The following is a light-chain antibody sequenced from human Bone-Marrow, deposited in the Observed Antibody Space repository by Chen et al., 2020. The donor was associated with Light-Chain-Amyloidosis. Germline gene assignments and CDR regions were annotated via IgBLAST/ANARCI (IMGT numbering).Light chain of an antibody. Sequence: QSAMTQPASVSGSPGPSITISGTGPSSDVGGDNHVSWYQQHPDKAPKLMIYEVTNRPSWVPDRFSGSKSDNTASLTISGLQTEDEADYFCSSYTITNTLVFGSGTRVTVL. CDR3: SSYTITNTLV. V-gene: IGLV2-14*01. CDR2: EVT. J-gene: IGLJ1*01. CDR1: SSDVGGDNH.